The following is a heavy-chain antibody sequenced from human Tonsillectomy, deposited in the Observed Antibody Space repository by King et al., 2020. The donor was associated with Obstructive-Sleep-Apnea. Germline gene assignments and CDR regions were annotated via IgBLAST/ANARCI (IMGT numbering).Heavy chain of an antibody. Sequence: VQLVESGGGLVQPGRSLRLSCTASGFIFGDCAMSWFRQGPGKGLVWVGVIRSKAFGGTTEYAASGEGRFTNSRDDSKSIAYLEMNRLKTEDTAVYYCTRVKRAVAAIWFVRYYGMDVWGQGTTVTVSS. CDR1: GFIFGDCA. CDR3: TRVKRAVAAIWFVRYYGMDV. V-gene: IGHV3-49*03. J-gene: IGHJ6*02. CDR2: IRSKAFGGTT. D-gene: IGHD6-19*01.